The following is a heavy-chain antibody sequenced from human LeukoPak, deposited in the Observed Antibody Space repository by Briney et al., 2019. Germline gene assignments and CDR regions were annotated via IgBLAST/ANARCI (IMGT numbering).Heavy chain of an antibody. D-gene: IGHD1-1*01. Sequence: ASVKVSCKASGYTFTSYGINWVRQAPGQGLEWMGWISGYNGYTYYAQKLQGRVTMTTDTSTSTAYMELRSLRSGDTAVYYCARGAVNRYNWNDDNFYYYYMDVWGKGTTVTISS. CDR2: ISGYNGYT. J-gene: IGHJ6*03. CDR3: ARGAVNRYNWNDDNFYYYYMDV. V-gene: IGHV1-18*01. CDR1: GYTFTSYG.